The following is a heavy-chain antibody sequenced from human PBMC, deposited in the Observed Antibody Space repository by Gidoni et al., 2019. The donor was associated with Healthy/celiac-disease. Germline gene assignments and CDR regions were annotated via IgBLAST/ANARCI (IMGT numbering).Heavy chain of an antibody. V-gene: IGHV3-7*01. D-gene: IGHD1-26*01. CDR1: GFTFSSYW. CDR3: ARDQGQYSGSYQDPPYFYYYYGMDV. Sequence: EVQLVESGGGLVQPGGSLRLSCAASGFTFSSYWMSWVRQAPGKGLEWVANIKQDGSEKYYVDSVKGRFTISRDNAKNSLYLQMNSLRAEDTAVYYCARDQGQYSGSYQDPPYFYYYYGMDVWGQGTTVTVSS. J-gene: IGHJ6*02. CDR2: IKQDGSEK.